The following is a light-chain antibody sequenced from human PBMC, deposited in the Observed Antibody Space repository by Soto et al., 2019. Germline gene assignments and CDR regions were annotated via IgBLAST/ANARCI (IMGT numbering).Light chain of an antibody. Sequence: DIQMTQSPASVSASVGDRVTITCRASQGISSWLAWYQQKPGKAPKLLSYAASSLQSGAPSRFNGSGSGTDFTLTISSLQPEDFATYYSQQTNSCPIPLGQGTRLEIK. J-gene: IGKJ5*01. CDR2: AAS. CDR3: QQTNSCPIP. CDR1: QGISSW. V-gene: IGKV1-12*01.